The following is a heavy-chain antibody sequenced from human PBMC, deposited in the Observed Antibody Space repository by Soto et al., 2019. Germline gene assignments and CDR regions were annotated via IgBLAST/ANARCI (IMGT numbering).Heavy chain of an antibody. D-gene: IGHD3-10*01. CDR3: VRGKRGPWYFDL. J-gene: IGHJ2*01. V-gene: IGHV4-31*03. CDR1: GGPINTAGDY. Sequence: QVQLMESGPGLVRPSQTLSLTCTVSGGPINTAGDYWNWMRQRPGEGLEWIGSIHSSGSIYYTPSRRGRVLVSAYTSKTQFSLMIDSVTAADKAFYYCVRGKRGPWYFDLLGRGTLVAVSS. CDR2: IHSSGSI.